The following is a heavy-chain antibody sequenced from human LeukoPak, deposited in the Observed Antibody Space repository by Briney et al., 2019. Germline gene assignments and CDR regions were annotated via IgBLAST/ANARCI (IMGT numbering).Heavy chain of an antibody. CDR2: INHSGST. J-gene: IGHJ4*02. V-gene: IGHV4-34*01. Sequence: SETLSLTCAVYGGSFSGYYWSWIRQPPGKGLEWIGEINHSGSTNYNPSLKSRVTISVDTSKNQFSLKLSSVTAADTAVYYCARDRGLARPLDYWGQGTLVTVSS. CDR3: ARDRGLARPLDY. CDR1: GGSFSGYY. D-gene: IGHD3-16*01.